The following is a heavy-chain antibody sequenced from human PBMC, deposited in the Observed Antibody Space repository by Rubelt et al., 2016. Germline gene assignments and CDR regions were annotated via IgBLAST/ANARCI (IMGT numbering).Heavy chain of an antibody. CDR3: ARDEGVGVRAFDI. CDR1: GYTFTSYH. J-gene: IGHJ3*02. V-gene: IGHV1-46*01. Sequence: QVQLVQSGAEVKKPGASVKVSCKASGYTFTSYHMHWVRQAPGQGLEWMGIINPSGGSTSYAQKFQGRVTMTRDTSTGTVYMELSSLRSEDTALYYCARDEGVGVRAFDIWGQGTMVTVSS. D-gene: IGHD2-8*01. CDR2: INPSGGST.